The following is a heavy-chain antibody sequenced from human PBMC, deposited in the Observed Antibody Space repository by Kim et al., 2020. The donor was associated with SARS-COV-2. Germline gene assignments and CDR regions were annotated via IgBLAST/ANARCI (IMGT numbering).Heavy chain of an antibody. V-gene: IGHV3-66*01. Sequence: DSVKGRYTISRDNSKKTLDRQMTSRRAEDTAVYYCARAPGYDSSGYLFDYWGQGTLVTVSS. CDR3: ARAPGYDSSGYLFDY. D-gene: IGHD3-22*01. J-gene: IGHJ4*02.